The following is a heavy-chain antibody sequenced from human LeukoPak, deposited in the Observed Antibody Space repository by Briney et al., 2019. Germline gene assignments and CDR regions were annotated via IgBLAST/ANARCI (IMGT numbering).Heavy chain of an antibody. CDR2: ISSSSSTI. Sequence: GGPLRLSCAASGFTFSSYSMNWVRQAPGKGLEWVSHISSSSSTIYYADSVKGRFTISRDNAKNSLYLQMNSLRVEDTAVYYCARAWGNDYDLNYWGQGTLVTVSS. CDR3: ARAWGNDYDLNY. D-gene: IGHD3-3*01. J-gene: IGHJ4*02. CDR1: GFTFSSYS. V-gene: IGHV3-48*04.